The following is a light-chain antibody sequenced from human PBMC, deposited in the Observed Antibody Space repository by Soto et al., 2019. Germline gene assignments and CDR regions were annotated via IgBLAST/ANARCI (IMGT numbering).Light chain of an antibody. CDR1: QSIGSSY. CDR3: QQYVSLPIT. J-gene: IGKJ5*01. V-gene: IGKV3-20*01. Sequence: EIVLTQSPGTLSLSPEERATLSCRASQSIGSSYLAWYQQKPGQAPRLLIYGASTRATGIPDRFSGSGSGTDFTLTINRVAPEDFAVYYCQQYVSLPITLGQGTRLEIK. CDR2: GAS.